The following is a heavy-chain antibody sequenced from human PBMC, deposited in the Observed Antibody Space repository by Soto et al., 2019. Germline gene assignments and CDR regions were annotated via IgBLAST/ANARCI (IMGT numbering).Heavy chain of an antibody. D-gene: IGHD3-9*01. J-gene: IGHJ6*02. Sequence: PGGSLRLSCPASGFTFSTYGMHWVRQAPGKGLEWVAVISYDGSKKYYTDSVKGRFTISRDNSKNTLYLQMNSLRVEDTAVYYCARYFSGLDVWGQGTTVTVSS. CDR1: GFTFSTYG. V-gene: IGHV3-30*03. CDR2: ISYDGSKK. CDR3: ARYFSGLDV.